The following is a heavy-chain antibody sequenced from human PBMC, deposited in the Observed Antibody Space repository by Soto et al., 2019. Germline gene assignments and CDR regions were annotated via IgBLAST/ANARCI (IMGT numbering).Heavy chain of an antibody. CDR2: SYCSGST. D-gene: IGHD6-6*01. CDR1: GGSISSYY. Sequence: QVQLQESGPGLVKPSETLSLTCTVSGGSISSYYWSWIRQPPGKGLELIGYSYCSGSTNYNPSLKSRLTISVDTSKHQFSLKLRAVTAADTAVYYCAREARAAARTTHSYYDYYYMDVWGKGTTVTVSS. CDR3: AREARAAARTTHSYYDYYYMDV. V-gene: IGHV4-59*01. J-gene: IGHJ6*03.